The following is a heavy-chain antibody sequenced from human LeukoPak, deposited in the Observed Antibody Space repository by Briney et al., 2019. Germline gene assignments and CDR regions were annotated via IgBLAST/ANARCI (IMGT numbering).Heavy chain of an antibody. J-gene: IGHJ5*02. CDR2: INPKTGAT. CDR3: ARAYEYGWFDP. D-gene: IGHD3-16*01. Sequence: ASVKVSCKASGYTFTDYFLHWLRQAPGQGLEWMGWINPKTGATNYAQRFQGRVTMTRDSSITTGNMELNRLTSDDTALYYCARAYEYGWFDPWGQRTLVTVSS. CDR1: GYTFTDYF. V-gene: IGHV1-2*02.